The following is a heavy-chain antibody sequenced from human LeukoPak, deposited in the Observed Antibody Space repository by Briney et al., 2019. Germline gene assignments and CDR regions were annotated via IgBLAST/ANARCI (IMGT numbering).Heavy chain of an antibody. V-gene: IGHV4-34*01. J-gene: IGHJ6*03. Sequence: PSETLSLTCAVYGGSFSGYYWSWIRQPPGKGLEWIGEINHSGSTNYNPSLKSRVTISVDTSKNQFSLKLSSVTAADTAVYYCASQSPYYYYYYMDVWGKGTTVTISS. CDR2: INHSGST. CDR1: GGSFSGYY. CDR3: ASQSPYYYYYYMDV.